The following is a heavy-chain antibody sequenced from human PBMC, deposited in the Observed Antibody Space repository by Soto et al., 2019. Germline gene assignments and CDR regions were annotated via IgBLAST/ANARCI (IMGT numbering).Heavy chain of an antibody. J-gene: IGHJ4*02. CDR1: GFTFSSYT. D-gene: IGHD6-19*01. CDR2: ISYDGSNK. CDR3: ARGAGIAVAGTSVDY. Sequence: QVQLVESGGGVVQPGRSLRLSCAASGFTFSSYTMHWVRQAPGKGLEWVALISYDGSNKYYADSVKGRFTISRDNSKNTLYLQMNSLRAEDTAVYYCARGAGIAVAGTSVDYWGQGNLVIVSS. V-gene: IGHV3-30-3*01.